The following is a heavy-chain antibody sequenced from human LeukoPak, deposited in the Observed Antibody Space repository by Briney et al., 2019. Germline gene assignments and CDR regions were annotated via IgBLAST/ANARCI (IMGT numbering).Heavy chain of an antibody. CDR1: GVSISNYY. Sequence: SETLSLTCTVSGVSISNYYWSWLRQPPGKGLEWVGDIYHSGSTNYNASPKSRGTMSVDKSKNKFSLKLISSPAADTAVFYCARVRYSDSSVLTRKRSYYFDYWGQGTLVTVSS. J-gene: IGHJ4*02. V-gene: IGHV4-59*12. D-gene: IGHD3-22*01. CDR2: IYHSGST. CDR3: ARVRYSDSSVLTRKRSYYFDY.